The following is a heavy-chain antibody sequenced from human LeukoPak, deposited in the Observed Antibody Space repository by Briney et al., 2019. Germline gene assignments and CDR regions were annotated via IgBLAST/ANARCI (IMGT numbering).Heavy chain of an antibody. V-gene: IGHV1-3*01. D-gene: IGHD2-2*01. Sequence: GASVKVSCKTSGYTFTTYAIHWVRQAPGQRLEWMGLINADDGNTRYSQRFQGRVTITRDTSANTAYMELSSLRFEDTAVYYCARGIVVQPSANWFDPWGQGPPVTVSS. J-gene: IGHJ5*02. CDR3: ARGIVVQPSANWFDP. CDR2: INADDGNT. CDR1: GYTFTTYA.